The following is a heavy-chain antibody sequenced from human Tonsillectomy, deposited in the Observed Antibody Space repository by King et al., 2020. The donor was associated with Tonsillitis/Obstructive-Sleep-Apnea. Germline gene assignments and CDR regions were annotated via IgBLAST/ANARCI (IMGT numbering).Heavy chain of an antibody. CDR3: ARENIDPVAYDY. CDR2: IIPILAIR. CDR1: GGTFNTYG. V-gene: IGHV1-69*09. Sequence: VQLVQSGAEEKKPGSSVRVSCKASGGTFNTYGIGWVRQAPGQGLEWMGRIIPILAIRKYAQSCQGRVTITADTTTTTAYMELSSLRSEDTAIYYCARENIDPVAYDYGGQGPLVTVSS. D-gene: IGHD5-12*01. J-gene: IGHJ4*02.